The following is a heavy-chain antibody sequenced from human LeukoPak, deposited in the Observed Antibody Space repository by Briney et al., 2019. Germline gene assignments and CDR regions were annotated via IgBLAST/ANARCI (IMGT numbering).Heavy chain of an antibody. CDR1: GGSFSGYY. V-gene: IGHV4-34*01. J-gene: IGHJ5*02. D-gene: IGHD6-13*01. CDR2: INHSGST. Sequence: SETLSLTCAVYGGSFSGYYWSWIRQPPGKGLKRIGEINHSGSTNYNPSLKSRVTISVDTSKNQFSLKLSSVTAADTAVYYCARGSWYDPNWFDPWGQGTLVTVSS. CDR3: ARGSWYDPNWFDP.